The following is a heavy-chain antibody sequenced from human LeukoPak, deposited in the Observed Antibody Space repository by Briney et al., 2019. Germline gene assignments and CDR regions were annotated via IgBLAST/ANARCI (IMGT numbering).Heavy chain of an antibody. CDR1: GGSISSYY. V-gene: IGHV4-59*01. Sequence: YPSQTLSLTCTVSGGSISSYYWSWIRQPPGKGLEWIGYIYYSGSTNYNPPLKSRVTISVDTSKNQFSLKLSSVTAADTAVYYCARRPVGDAFDIWGQGTMVTVSS. CDR3: ARRPVGDAFDI. CDR2: IYYSGST. D-gene: IGHD1-26*01. J-gene: IGHJ3*02.